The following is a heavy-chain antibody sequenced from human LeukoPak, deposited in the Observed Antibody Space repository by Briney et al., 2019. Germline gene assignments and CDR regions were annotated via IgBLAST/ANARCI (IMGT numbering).Heavy chain of an antibody. CDR3: AKGASGYSSHDAFDI. Sequence: GGSLRLSCAASGFTFDDYGMSWVRQAPGKGLEGVSGINWNGGSTGYADSVKGRFTISRDNAKNSLYLQMNSLRAEDTALYYCAKGASGYSSHDAFDIWGQGTMVTVSS. CDR1: GFTFDDYG. V-gene: IGHV3-20*04. D-gene: IGHD3-22*01. J-gene: IGHJ3*02. CDR2: INWNGGST.